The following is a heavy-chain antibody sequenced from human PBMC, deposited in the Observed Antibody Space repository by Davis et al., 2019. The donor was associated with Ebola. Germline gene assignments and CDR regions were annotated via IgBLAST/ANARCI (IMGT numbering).Heavy chain of an antibody. J-gene: IGHJ4*02. CDR2: LFSGSGGST. D-gene: IGHD3-3*01. Sequence: GESLKISCAVSGLARSNYMSWVRQAPGKGLEWVSLLFSGSGGSTYYADSVKGRFTISRDSSEKTLYLQMYTLRAEDTAVYFCASFRFNSPPNWGQGTRVTVAS. CDR1: GLARSNY. CDR3: ASFRFNSPPN. V-gene: IGHV3-66*01.